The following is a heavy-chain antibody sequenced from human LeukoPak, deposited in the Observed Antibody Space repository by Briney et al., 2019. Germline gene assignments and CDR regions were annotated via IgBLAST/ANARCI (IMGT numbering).Heavy chain of an antibody. V-gene: IGHV3-21*01. Sequence: GGSLRLSCAASGFTFSSYAMSWVRQAPGEGLEWVSSISSSKTYIYYADSVEGRFTISKDNAKNSLYLQMNSLRAEDTAVYYCARDLTGNYGYDYWGQGTLVTVSS. CDR3: ARDLTGNYGYDY. CDR1: GFTFSSYA. D-gene: IGHD1-20*01. CDR2: ISSSKTYI. J-gene: IGHJ4*02.